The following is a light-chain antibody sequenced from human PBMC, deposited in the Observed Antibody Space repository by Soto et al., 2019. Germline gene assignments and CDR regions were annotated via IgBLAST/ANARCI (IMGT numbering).Light chain of an antibody. V-gene: IGLV2-14*01. CDR2: EVT. J-gene: IGLJ3*02. CDR1: SSDVGAYNY. CDR3: NSYTSSSTWV. Sequence: QSALTQPASVSGSPGQSITISCTGTSSDVGAYNYVSWYQQRPGKAPKLIIYEVTDRPSGVSDRFSGSKSGNTASLTISGLQAEDEADYYCNSYTSSSTWVFCGGTKLTVL.